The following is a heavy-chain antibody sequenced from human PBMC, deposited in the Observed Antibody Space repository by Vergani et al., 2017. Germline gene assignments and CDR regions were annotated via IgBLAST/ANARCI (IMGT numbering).Heavy chain of an antibody. Sequence: QVQLQQWGAGLLKPSETLSLTCAVYGGSFSGYYWSWIRQPPGKGLEWIGYIYHSGSTYYNPSLKSRVTISVDRSKNQFSLKLSSVTAADTAVYYCARGGVRIYDFWSDPFDYWGQGTRVTVSS. D-gene: IGHD3-3*01. J-gene: IGHJ4*02. CDR3: ARGGVRIYDFWSDPFDY. V-gene: IGHV4-34*01. CDR2: IYHSGST. CDR1: GGSFSGYY.